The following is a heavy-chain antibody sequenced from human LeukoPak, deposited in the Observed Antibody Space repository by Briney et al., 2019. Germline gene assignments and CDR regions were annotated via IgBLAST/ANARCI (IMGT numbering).Heavy chain of an antibody. V-gene: IGHV1-8*01. J-gene: IGHJ4*02. CDR1: RYTFTSYD. CDR2: MNPNTGRT. CDR3: ARLSQTPDYYSNGGYYYLGY. Sequence: ASVKVSCKASRYTFTSYDINWVREAAGQRLEWTGWMNPNTGRTGFAQKFQGRLTMTRDASISTAYIELSSLRSDDTAVYYCARLSQTPDYYSNGGYYYLGYWGQGTPVTVSS. D-gene: IGHD3-22*01.